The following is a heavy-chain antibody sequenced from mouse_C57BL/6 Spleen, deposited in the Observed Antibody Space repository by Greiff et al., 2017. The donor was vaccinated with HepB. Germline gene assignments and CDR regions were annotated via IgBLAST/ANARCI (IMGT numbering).Heavy chain of an antibody. CDR2: ISDGGSYT. D-gene: IGHD1-1*01. CDR1: GFTFSSYA. J-gene: IGHJ2*01. CDR3: ARDRGSYGSSYGYFDY. Sequence: EVKLVESGGGLVKPGGSLKLSCAASGFTFSSYAMSWVRQTPEKRLEWVATISDGGSYTYYPDNVKGRFTISRDKAKNNLYLQMTHLKAEAPAMYYCARDRGSYGSSYGYFDYWGQSTTLTVSS. V-gene: IGHV5-4*01.